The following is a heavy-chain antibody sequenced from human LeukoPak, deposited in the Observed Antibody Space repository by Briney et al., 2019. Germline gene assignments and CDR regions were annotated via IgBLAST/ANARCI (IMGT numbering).Heavy chain of an antibody. CDR3: ARDGLSQGDSSSWYFYYYGMDV. CDR1: GFTFNIYG. J-gene: IGHJ6*02. D-gene: IGHD6-13*01. CDR2: IWHDGSNK. V-gene: IGHV3-33*01. Sequence: PGGSLRLSCAASGFTFNIYGMHWIRQAPGKGLEWVAVIWHDGSNKYYADSVKGRFTISRDNSKNTLYLQMNSLRTEDTAVYYCARDGLSQGDSSSWYFYYYGMDVWGQGTTVTVSS.